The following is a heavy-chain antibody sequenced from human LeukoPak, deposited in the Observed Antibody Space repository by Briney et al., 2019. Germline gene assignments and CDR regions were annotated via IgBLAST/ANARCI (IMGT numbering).Heavy chain of an antibody. V-gene: IGHV3-7*01. CDR3: ARGGDSSGYYDDY. D-gene: IGHD3-22*01. CDR1: GFSFSNYW. Sequence: GGSLRLSCAASGFSFSNYWMSWVRQAPGKGLEWVANIKEDGTEKYYVDFVKGRFTISRDNARNSLYLQMNSLRAEDTAVYYCARGGDSSGYYDDYWGQGTLVTVSS. J-gene: IGHJ4*02. CDR2: IKEDGTEK.